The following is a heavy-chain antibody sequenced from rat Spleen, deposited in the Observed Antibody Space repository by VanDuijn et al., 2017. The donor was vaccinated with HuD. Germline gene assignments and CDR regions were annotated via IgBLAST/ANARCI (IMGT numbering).Heavy chain of an antibody. Sequence: EVQLQESGPGLVKPSQSLSLTCSVTGYSITSNYWGWIRKFPGNKLEWIGHISYSGSTSYNPSLKSRISITRNTSKNQFFLQLNSVTTEDTATYYCARTYYGYTYRVMDAWGQGASVTVSS. CDR3: ARTYYGYTYRVMDA. CDR2: ISYSGST. D-gene: IGHD1-9*01. CDR1: GYSITSNY. V-gene: IGHV3-1*01. J-gene: IGHJ4*01.